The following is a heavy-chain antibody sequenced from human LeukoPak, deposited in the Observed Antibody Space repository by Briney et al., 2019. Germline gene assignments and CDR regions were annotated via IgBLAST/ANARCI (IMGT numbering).Heavy chain of an antibody. CDR2: IYYSGST. J-gene: IGHJ4*02. D-gene: IGHD5-18*01. CDR1: GGSISSSSYY. Sequence: SETLSLTCTVSGGSISSSSYYWGWIRQPPGKGLEWIGNIYYSGSTHYNPSLKSRATISVDTYKNQFSLKLSSVTAADTAVYYCARGLNSYGSFPRPFDYWGQGTLVTVSS. CDR3: ARGLNSYGSFPRPFDY. V-gene: IGHV4-39*01.